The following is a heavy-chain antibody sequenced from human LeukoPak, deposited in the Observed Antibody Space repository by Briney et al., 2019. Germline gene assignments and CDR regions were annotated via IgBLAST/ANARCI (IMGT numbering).Heavy chain of an antibody. V-gene: IGHV1-18*01. CDR1: GYTFTSFG. CDR3: AREGWSGYYSYGAFDI. J-gene: IGHJ3*02. Sequence: ASVKVSCKASGYTFTSFGMSWVRQAPGQGLEWMGSISAYNGNTNYAQKLQGRATMTTDTSTSTAYMELRSLRSDDTAVYYCAREGWSGYYSYGAFDIWGQGTMVTVSS. CDR2: ISAYNGNT. D-gene: IGHD3-3*01.